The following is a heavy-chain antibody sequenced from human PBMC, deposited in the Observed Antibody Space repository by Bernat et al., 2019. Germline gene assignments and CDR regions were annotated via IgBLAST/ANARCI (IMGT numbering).Heavy chain of an antibody. Sequence: QLQLVESGGGGVQPGRSLRLSCAASGFPFSSYAMHWVRQAPGKGLEWVAVISYDGSNKYYADSVKGRFTISRDNSKNTLYLQMNSLRAEDTAVYYCARDPWGVPAAMGGAFDYWGQGTLVTVSS. V-gene: IGHV3-30-3*01. J-gene: IGHJ4*02. D-gene: IGHD2-2*01. CDR1: GFPFSSYA. CDR2: ISYDGSNK. CDR3: ARDPWGVPAAMGGAFDY.